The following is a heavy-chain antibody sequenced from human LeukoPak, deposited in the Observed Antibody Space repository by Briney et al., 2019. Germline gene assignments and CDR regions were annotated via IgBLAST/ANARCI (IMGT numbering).Heavy chain of an antibody. Sequence: PGESLRLSCAASGFTFSYYSMNWVRQAPGKGLEWVSYISSSSSRIYYADSVKGRFTISRDNAKNSLYLQMNSLRAEDTAVFYCAKGGQTDRFDYWGQGALVTVS. V-gene: IGHV3-48*01. CDR3: AKGGQTDRFDY. CDR2: ISSSSSRI. D-gene: IGHD5-12*01. CDR1: GFTFSYYS. J-gene: IGHJ4*02.